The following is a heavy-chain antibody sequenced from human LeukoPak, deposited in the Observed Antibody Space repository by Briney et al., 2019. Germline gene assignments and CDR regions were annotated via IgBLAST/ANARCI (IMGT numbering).Heavy chain of an antibody. J-gene: IGHJ3*02. D-gene: IGHD4-17*01. CDR3: AAYGQDAFDI. Sequence: GGSLRLSCVASGFPFSSYWMTWVRQAPGKGLEWVSVIYSGGNTYYADSVKGRFTISRDNSKNTVYLQMNSLRAEDTAVYYCAAYGQDAFDIWGQGTMVTVSS. CDR1: GFPFSSYW. CDR2: IYSGGNT. V-gene: IGHV3-53*01.